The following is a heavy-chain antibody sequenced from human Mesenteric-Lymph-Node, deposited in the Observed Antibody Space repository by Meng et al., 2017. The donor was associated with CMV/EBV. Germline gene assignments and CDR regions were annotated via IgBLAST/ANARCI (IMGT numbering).Heavy chain of an antibody. V-gene: IGHV5-51*01. Sequence: GESLKISCKGSGYSFTDYWIGWVRQMPGKGLEWMGIIYPDDSDTRYSPSFQDQVTISADKSITTAYLQWSSLKASDTAMYYCASRGAAAGTGLYWGQGTLVTVSS. J-gene: IGHJ4*02. CDR3: ASRGAAAGTGLY. CDR1: GYSFTDYW. D-gene: IGHD6-13*01. CDR2: IYPDDSDT.